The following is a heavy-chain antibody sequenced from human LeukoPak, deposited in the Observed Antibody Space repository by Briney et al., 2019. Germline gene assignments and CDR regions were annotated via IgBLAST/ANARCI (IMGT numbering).Heavy chain of an antibody. J-gene: IGHJ6*02. D-gene: IGHD3-22*01. CDR2: ISNSASYI. Sequence: GRSLRLSCAASGFTFSTYNINCVSHAPGKGLECVSSISNSASYIFYADSVKGRFTISRDNAKNSLYLQMNSLRAEDTAVYYCARAFYYDIIGGEGMDVWGQGTTVTVSS. CDR1: GFTFSTYN. V-gene: IGHV3-21*01. CDR3: ARAFYYDIIGGEGMDV.